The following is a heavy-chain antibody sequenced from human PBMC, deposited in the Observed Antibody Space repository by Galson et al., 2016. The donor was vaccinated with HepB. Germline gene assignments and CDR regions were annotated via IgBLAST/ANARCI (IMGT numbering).Heavy chain of an antibody. J-gene: IGHJ4*02. V-gene: IGHV3-30-3*01. CDR3: ARGSSAVDATEVGLDY. D-gene: IGHD6-19*01. CDR1: RFTFSSYA. CDR2: ISYDGDNE. Sequence: SLRLSCAVSRFTFSSYAVHWVRQPPGKGLEWVAAISYDGDNEYYADSLKGRYTISRDNSRNTVYLHMSSLRRDDTAVYYCARGSSAVDATEVGLDYWGQGTLVIVSS.